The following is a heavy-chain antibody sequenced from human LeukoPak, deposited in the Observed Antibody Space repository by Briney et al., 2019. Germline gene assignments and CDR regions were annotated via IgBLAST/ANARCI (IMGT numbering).Heavy chain of an antibody. J-gene: IGHJ4*02. Sequence: GGSLRLSCAASGFSFSSYWMHWVREAPGKGLVWVSRIYRDGSSTSYADSVKGRFTISRDNAKNTLYLQMNSLRVEDTAVYYCVRGGGYSYGHFDYWGQGTLVTVSS. D-gene: IGHD5-18*01. CDR3: VRGGGYSYGHFDY. CDR1: GFSFSSYW. V-gene: IGHV3-74*01. CDR2: IYRDGSST.